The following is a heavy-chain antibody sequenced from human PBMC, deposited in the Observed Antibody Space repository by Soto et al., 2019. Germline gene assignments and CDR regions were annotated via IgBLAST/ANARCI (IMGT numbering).Heavy chain of an antibody. J-gene: IGHJ5*02. V-gene: IGHV4-59*01. CDR1: GGSISSYY. CDR3: ARDGSIAVRGRDWFDP. D-gene: IGHD6-6*01. CDR2: IYYSGST. Sequence: SETLSLTCTVSGGSISSYYWSWIRQPPGKGLEWIGYIYYSGSTNYNPSLKSRVTISVDTSKNQFSLKLSSVTAADTAVYYCARDGSIAVRGRDWFDPWGQGTPVPVYS.